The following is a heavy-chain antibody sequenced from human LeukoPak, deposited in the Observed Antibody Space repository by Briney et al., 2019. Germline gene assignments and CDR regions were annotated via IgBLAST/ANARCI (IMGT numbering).Heavy chain of an antibody. Sequence: GGSLRLSCAASGFTFSGSAMHWVRQASGKGLEWVGRIRSKANSYATAYAASVKGRFTISRDDSKNTAYLQMNSLKTEDTAVYYCTRVQVTTRGHSYYYYMDVWGKGTTVTISS. J-gene: IGHJ6*03. CDR3: TRVQVTTRGHSYYYYMDV. D-gene: IGHD4-17*01. CDR2: IRSKANSYAT. CDR1: GFTFSGSA. V-gene: IGHV3-73*01.